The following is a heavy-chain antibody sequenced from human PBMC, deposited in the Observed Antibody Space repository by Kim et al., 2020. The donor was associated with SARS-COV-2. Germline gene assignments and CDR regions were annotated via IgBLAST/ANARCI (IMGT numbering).Heavy chain of an antibody. CDR1: GFTFSSYG. J-gene: IGHJ3*02. Sequence: GGSLRLSCAASGFTFSSYGMHWVRQAPGKGLEWVAVIWYDGSNKYYADSVKGRFTISRDNSKNTLYLQMNSLRAEDTAVYYCARYCSSTSCYGGGSEAFDIWGQGTMVTVSS. V-gene: IGHV3-33*01. CDR2: IWYDGSNK. D-gene: IGHD2-2*01. CDR3: ARYCSSTSCYGGGSEAFDI.